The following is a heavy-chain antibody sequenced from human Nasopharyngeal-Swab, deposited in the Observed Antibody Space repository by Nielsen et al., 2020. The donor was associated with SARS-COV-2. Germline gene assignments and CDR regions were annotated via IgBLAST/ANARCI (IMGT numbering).Heavy chain of an antibody. J-gene: IGHJ4*02. Sequence: VRQMPGKGLEWMGGIIPIFGTANYAQKFQGRVTITADESTCTAYMELSSLRSEDTAVYYCARGGITIFGVVSNLDYWGQGTLGTVSS. CDR2: IIPIFGTA. V-gene: IGHV1-69*01. CDR3: ARGGITIFGVVSNLDY. D-gene: IGHD3-3*01.